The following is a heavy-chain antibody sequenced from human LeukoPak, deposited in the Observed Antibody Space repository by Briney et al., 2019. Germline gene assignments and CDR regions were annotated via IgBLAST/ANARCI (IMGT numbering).Heavy chain of an antibody. Sequence: GGSLRLSCAASGFTFSSYWMSWVRQAPGKGLEWVANIKQDGNEKYYVDSVKGRFTISRDNAKNSLYLQMKSLRAEDTAVYYCARDDFVSGHDILTAYFYYYYMDVWGKGTTVTVSS. CDR3: ARDDFVSGHDILTAYFYYYYMDV. J-gene: IGHJ6*03. CDR2: IKQDGNEK. CDR1: GFTFSSYW. V-gene: IGHV3-7*01. D-gene: IGHD3-9*01.